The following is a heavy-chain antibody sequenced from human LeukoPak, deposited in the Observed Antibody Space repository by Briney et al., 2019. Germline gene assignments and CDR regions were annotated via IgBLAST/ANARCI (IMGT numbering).Heavy chain of an antibody. CDR1: GYTFTGYY. CDR2: INPNSGGT. Sequence: ASVKVSCKASGYTFTGYYMHWVRQAPGQGLEWMGWINPNSGGTNYAQKFQGRVTMTRDTSISTAYMELSRLRSDDTAVYYCARDVTAAAGGYFDYWGQGTLVTVSS. V-gene: IGHV1-2*02. D-gene: IGHD6-13*01. CDR3: ARDVTAAAGGYFDY. J-gene: IGHJ4*02.